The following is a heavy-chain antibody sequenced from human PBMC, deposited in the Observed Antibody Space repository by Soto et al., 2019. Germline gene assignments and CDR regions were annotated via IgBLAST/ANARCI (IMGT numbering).Heavy chain of an antibody. J-gene: IGHJ4*02. CDR1: GGSISSGGYY. Sequence: PSETLSLTCTVSGGSISSGGYYWSWIRQHPGKGLEWIGYIYYSGSTNYNPSLKSRVTISVDTSKNQFSLKLSSVTAADTAVYYCARVNIQLWPPGRSYYFDYWGQGTLVTVSS. CDR3: ARVNIQLWPPGRSYYFDY. D-gene: IGHD5-18*01. V-gene: IGHV4-61*08. CDR2: IYYSGST.